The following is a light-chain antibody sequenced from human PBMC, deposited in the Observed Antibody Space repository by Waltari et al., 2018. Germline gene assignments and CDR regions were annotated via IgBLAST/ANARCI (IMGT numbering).Light chain of an antibody. Sequence: DIQMTQSPSSLSASVGDRVTITCRARQAISNYLAWYQQKPGKVPKLLIYAASILQSGVQSRFRGTGSGTGFSLTISRLQPEDVATYYCQKYNSAPLTFGGGTKVEIK. CDR1: QAISNY. CDR2: AAS. CDR3: QKYNSAPLT. J-gene: IGKJ4*01. V-gene: IGKV1-27*01.